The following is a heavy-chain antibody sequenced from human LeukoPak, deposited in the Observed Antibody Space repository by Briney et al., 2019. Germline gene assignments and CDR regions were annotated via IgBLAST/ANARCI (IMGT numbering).Heavy chain of an antibody. Sequence: GASVKVSCKASGYTFTGYYMHWVRQAPGQGLEWMGWINPNSGGTNYAQKFQGRVTMTRDTSISTAYMELSRLRSDDTAVYYCARVAYYDSRFPYFDYWGQGTLVTVSS. J-gene: IGHJ4*02. D-gene: IGHD3-22*01. CDR3: ARVAYYDSRFPYFDY. CDR1: GYTFTGYY. V-gene: IGHV1-2*02. CDR2: INPNSGGT.